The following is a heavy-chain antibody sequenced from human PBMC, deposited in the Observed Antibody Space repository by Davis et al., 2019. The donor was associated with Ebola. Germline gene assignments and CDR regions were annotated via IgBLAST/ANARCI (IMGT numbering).Heavy chain of an antibody. Sequence: ETLSPTCTVSGGSISSYYWSWIRQPPGKALEWLAHIFSNDEKSYSTSLKSRLTTSTDTSKSQVVLTMTNMDPVDTATYYCARIAAAGNRWFDPWGQGTLVTVSS. CDR2: IFSNDEK. CDR3: ARIAAAGNRWFDP. D-gene: IGHD6-13*01. J-gene: IGHJ5*02. CDR1: GGSISSYYW. V-gene: IGHV2-26*01.